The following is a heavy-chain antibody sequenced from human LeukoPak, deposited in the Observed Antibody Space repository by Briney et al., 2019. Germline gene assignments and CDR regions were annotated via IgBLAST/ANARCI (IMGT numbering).Heavy chain of an antibody. V-gene: IGHV3-23*01. CDR3: ARDTSIAARIGYYMDV. D-gene: IGHD6-6*01. J-gene: IGHJ6*03. CDR2: IGYGGADS. Sequence: PGGSLTLSCTVSGFTLSSYEMTWFRQAPGKGLEWVSSIGYGGADSHYADSVKGRFTISRDNSKNSLYLQMNSLRAEDTAVYYCARDTSIAARIGYYMDVWGKGTSVTVSS. CDR1: GFTLSSYE.